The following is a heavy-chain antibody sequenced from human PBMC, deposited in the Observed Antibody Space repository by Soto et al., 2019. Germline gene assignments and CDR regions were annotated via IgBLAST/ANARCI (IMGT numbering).Heavy chain of an antibody. D-gene: IGHD3-9*01. CDR3: ARGLRYFGP. V-gene: IGHV4-34*01. J-gene: IGHJ5*02. Sequence: SETLSLTCAVYGGSFSGYYWSWIRQPPGKGLEWIGEINHSGSTNYNPSLKSRVTISVDTSKDQFSLKLSSVTAADTAVYYCARGLRYFGPWGQGTLVTVSS. CDR2: INHSGST. CDR1: GGSFSGYY.